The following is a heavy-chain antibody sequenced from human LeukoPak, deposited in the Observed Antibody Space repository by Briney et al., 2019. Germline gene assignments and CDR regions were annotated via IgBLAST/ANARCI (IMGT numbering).Heavy chain of an antibody. Sequence: SVKVSCKASGGTFSSYAISWVRQAPGQGLEWMGRIIPILGIANYAQKFQGRVTITADKSTSTAYMELSSLRSEDTAVYYCAKDPWGGDYGDYVNYYGMDVWGQGTTVTVSS. CDR1: GGTFSSYA. CDR2: IIPILGIA. D-gene: IGHD4-17*01. CDR3: AKDPWGGDYGDYVNYYGMDV. J-gene: IGHJ6*02. V-gene: IGHV1-69*04.